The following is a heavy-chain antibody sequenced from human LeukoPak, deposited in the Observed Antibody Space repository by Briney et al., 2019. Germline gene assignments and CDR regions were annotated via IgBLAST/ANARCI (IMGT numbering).Heavy chain of an antibody. CDR2: IKSSGDGGTT. CDR3: TTDGGY. D-gene: IGHD2-15*01. Sequence: GGSLRLSCEASGFSFSDAWRSWVRQAPGKGLEWVGRIKSSGDGGTTDYTAPVKGSFTISRDDSRNTVFLQMNTLKTEDTAVYYCTTDGGYWGQGTLVTVSS. V-gene: IGHV3-15*01. CDR1: GFSFSDAW. J-gene: IGHJ4*02.